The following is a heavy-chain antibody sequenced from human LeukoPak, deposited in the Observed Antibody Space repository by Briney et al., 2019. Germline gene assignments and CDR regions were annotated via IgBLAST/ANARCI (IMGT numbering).Heavy chain of an antibody. Sequence: QPGGAPRLSCAAPGFTFCTYLMTRGRQAPGKGVEGVGHMKQDGSERNYVDSVKGRFTISRDNDRNSLYLQMNSLRVEDTAVYYCARSARDSEYTNMDSWGQGTLVTVSS. CDR3: ARSARDSEYTNMDS. V-gene: IGHV3-7*02. D-gene: IGHD5-18*01. CDR2: MKQDGSER. J-gene: IGHJ4*02. CDR1: GFTFCTYL.